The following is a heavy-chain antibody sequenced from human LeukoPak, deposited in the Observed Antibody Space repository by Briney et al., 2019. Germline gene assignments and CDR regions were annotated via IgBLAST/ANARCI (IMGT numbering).Heavy chain of an antibody. J-gene: IGHJ4*02. CDR2: IKQDGSEK. V-gene: IGHV3-7*01. Sequence: GGSLRLSCAASGFTISSYWMSWVRQAPGKGLEWVANIKQDGSEKYYVDSVKGRFTISRDNAKNSLYLQMNSLRAEDTAVYYCARVRSGWPDYWGQGTLVTVSS. CDR1: GFTISSYW. D-gene: IGHD6-19*01. CDR3: ARVRSGWPDY.